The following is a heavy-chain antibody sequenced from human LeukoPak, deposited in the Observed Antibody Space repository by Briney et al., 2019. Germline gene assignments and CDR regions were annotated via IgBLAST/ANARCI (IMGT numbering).Heavy chain of an antibody. CDR3: ARGRYYYGSGSLDY. CDR1: GGSFSGYY. J-gene: IGHJ4*02. V-gene: IGHV4-34*01. D-gene: IGHD3-10*01. CDR2: INHSGST. Sequence: PSETLSLTCAVYGGSFSGYYWSWIRQPPGKGLEWIGEINHSGSTNYNPSLKSRVTISVDTSKNQFSLKLSSVTAADTAVYYCARGRYYYGSGSLDYWGQGTLVTVSS.